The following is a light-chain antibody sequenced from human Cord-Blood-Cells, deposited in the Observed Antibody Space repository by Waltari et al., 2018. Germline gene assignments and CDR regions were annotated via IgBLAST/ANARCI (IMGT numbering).Light chain of an antibody. V-gene: IGKV3-11*01. J-gene: IGKJ4*01. CDR2: EAS. CDR1: QSVSSY. Sequence: EIVLTQSPATLSLSPGERATLSCRASQSVSSYLAWDQQKPGQAPRLLIYEASNRATGSPARFSGRGSGTDFTLTISSLEPEDFAVYYCQQRSNWLTFGGGTKVEIK. CDR3: QQRSNWLT.